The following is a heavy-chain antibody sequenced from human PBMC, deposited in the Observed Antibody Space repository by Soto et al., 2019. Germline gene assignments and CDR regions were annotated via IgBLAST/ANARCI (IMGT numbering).Heavy chain of an antibody. CDR1: GGSFSGYY. CDR3: ARGYDSSGYPSDFDY. Sequence: QVQLQQWGAGLLKPSETLSLTCAVYGGSFSGYYWSWIRQPPGKGLEWIGEINHSRSTNYNPSLKSRVTISVDTSKNQFSLKLSSVTAADTAVYYCARGYDSSGYPSDFDYWGQGTLVTVSS. V-gene: IGHV4-34*01. CDR2: INHSRST. J-gene: IGHJ4*02. D-gene: IGHD3-22*01.